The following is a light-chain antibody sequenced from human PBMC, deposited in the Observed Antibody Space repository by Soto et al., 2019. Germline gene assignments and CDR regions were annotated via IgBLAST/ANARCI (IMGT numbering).Light chain of an antibody. Sequence: EIVMTQSPATLSVSPGERATLSCRASQSVSSNLAWYQQKPGQAPRLLIYGASTRATGIPVRFSGSGSGTELTLTISSLQSEDFAVYYCQQYNNWPLLTFCQGTKVDIK. J-gene: IGKJ1*01. CDR3: QQYNNWPLLT. CDR1: QSVSSN. V-gene: IGKV3-15*01. CDR2: GAS.